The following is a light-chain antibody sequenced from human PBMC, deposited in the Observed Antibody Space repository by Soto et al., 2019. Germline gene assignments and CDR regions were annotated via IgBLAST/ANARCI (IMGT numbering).Light chain of an antibody. CDR1: QSVNSI. CDR3: QQYNNWPFT. V-gene: IGKV3-15*01. CDR2: GAS. Sequence: EIMMTQSPVTLSVSPGERATLSCRASQSVNSILAWYQQKPGQAPRLLIYGASTRATGIPASFIGNGSGTEFTLTASSLQPEDFAVYYCQQYNNWPFTFGPGTKVDIK. J-gene: IGKJ3*01.